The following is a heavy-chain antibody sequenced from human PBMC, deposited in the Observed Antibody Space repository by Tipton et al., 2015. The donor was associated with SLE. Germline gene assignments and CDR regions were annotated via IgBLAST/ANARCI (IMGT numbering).Heavy chain of an antibody. CDR3: AKDGSGWSIN. CDR1: GFTFNMYV. CDR2: ISGSGRNT. D-gene: IGHD6-19*01. J-gene: IGHJ4*02. V-gene: IGHV3-23*01. Sequence: GSLRLSCAASGFTFNMYVMSWVRQSPGKGLEWVSGISGSGRNTYYAASVRGRFTISRDNARDSLYLQMNSLRAEDTAVYYCAKDGSGWSINWGQGTLVTVSS.